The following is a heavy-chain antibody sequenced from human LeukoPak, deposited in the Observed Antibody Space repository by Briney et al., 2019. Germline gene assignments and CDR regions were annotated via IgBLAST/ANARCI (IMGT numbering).Heavy chain of an antibody. D-gene: IGHD1-26*01. Sequence: GGSLRLSCAASGFTFSSYSMNWVRQAPGKGLEWVSSISSSSSYIYYADSVKGRFTISRDNAKNSLYLQMNSLRAEDTAVYYCARVKWELPNFDYWGQGTLVTVSS. CDR1: GFTFSSYS. CDR2: ISSSSSYI. V-gene: IGHV3-21*01. CDR3: ARVKWELPNFDY. J-gene: IGHJ4*02.